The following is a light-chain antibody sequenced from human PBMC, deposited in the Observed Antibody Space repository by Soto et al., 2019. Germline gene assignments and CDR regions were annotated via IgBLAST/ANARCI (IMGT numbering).Light chain of an antibody. CDR2: GAS. CDR3: QHYGGSPLFT. Sequence: EIVLTQSPDTLSSSPGERATLSCRASQGVTGDYLAWYQQRPDQAPRLLIYGASSRATGITDSFSGSRSGTDFTLTISRMEPEDFAVYYCQHYGGSPLFTFGPGTKVDIK. CDR1: QGVTGDY. V-gene: IGKV3-20*01. J-gene: IGKJ3*01.